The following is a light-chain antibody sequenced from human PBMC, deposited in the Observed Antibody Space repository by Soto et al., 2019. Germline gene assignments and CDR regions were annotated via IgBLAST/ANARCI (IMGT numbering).Light chain of an antibody. CDR3: CSFSGTSTLYV. J-gene: IGLJ1*01. CDR2: DVT. Sequence: QSVLTQPRSVSGSPGQSVTISCTGTISDLGSYDYVSWYQQHPGRGPKLMLYDVTKRPSGVPDRFSGSKSGSTASLTISRLQAEDEADYYCCSFSGTSTLYVFGTGTKVTVL. CDR1: ISDLGSYDY. V-gene: IGLV2-11*01.